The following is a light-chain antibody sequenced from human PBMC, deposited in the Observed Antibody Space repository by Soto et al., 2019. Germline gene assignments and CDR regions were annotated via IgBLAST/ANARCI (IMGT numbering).Light chain of an antibody. V-gene: IGKV1-5*03. CDR2: RAS. J-gene: IGKJ1*01. CDR3: QHYNSYSAP. Sequence: DIRMTQSPSSLSACVGDRVTITCRASQTISSLLAWYQQKPGKAPKLLIYRASTLKSGVPSRFSGSGSGTEFTLTISSLQPDDFAAYYCQHYNSYSAPFGQGTKVDI. CDR1: QTISSL.